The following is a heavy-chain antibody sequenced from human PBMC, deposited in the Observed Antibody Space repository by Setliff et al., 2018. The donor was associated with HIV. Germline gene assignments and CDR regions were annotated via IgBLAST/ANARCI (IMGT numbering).Heavy chain of an antibody. Sequence: PSETLSLTCTVSDSGTYYWSWIRQPAGKGLEWTGRVSSRGDTNYNPSLKSRVTMSVDTSKSQFSLKLTSVTAADTAVYYCARGRDYYGSGSYFNGRANSYYFMDVWGKGTTVTVSS. V-gene: IGHV4-4*07. CDR3: ARGRDYYGSGSYFNGRANSYYFMDV. CDR2: VSSRGDT. D-gene: IGHD3-10*01. J-gene: IGHJ6*03. CDR1: DSGTYY.